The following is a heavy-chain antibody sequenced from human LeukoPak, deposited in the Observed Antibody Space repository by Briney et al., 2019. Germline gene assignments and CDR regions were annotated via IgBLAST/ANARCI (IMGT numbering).Heavy chain of an antibody. Sequence: ASVKVSCKASGYTFTSYAMHWVRQAPGQRLEWMGWINAGNGNTKYSQEFQGRVTITRDTSASTAYMELSSLRSEDTAVYYCARVRGYCSSTSCYGPYYYGMDVWGQGTTVTVSS. V-gene: IGHV1-3*01. J-gene: IGHJ6*02. CDR3: ARVRGYCSSTSCYGPYYYGMDV. CDR1: GYTFTSYA. CDR2: INAGNGNT. D-gene: IGHD2-2*01.